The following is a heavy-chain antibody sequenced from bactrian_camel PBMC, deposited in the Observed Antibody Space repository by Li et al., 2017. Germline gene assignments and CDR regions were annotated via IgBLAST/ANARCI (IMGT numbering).Heavy chain of an antibody. CDR3: VRKDDYSNYATFGY. Sequence: HVQLVESGGGSVQAGESRRLSCVTSGYTSTTSCVAWVRQAPGKQREGVVSIDRDGRATYADSVKGRFTISRDYAKTTVYLQMNALKPEDTAVYYCVRKDDYSNYATFGYWGQGTQVTVS. CDR1: GYTSTTSC. D-gene: IGHD4*01. CDR2: IDRDGRA. V-gene: IGHV3S53*01. J-gene: IGHJ6*01.